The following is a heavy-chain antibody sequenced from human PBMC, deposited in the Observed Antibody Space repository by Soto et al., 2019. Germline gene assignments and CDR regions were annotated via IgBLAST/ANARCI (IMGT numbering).Heavy chain of an antibody. CDR2: IWYDGSNK. CDR1: GFTFSSYG. D-gene: IGHD2-15*01. J-gene: IGHJ5*02. Sequence: GGSLRLSCAASGFTFSSYGMHWGRQSPGKGLEWVAVIWYDGSNKYYADSVKGRFTISRDNSKNTLYLQMNSLRAEDTAVYYCARGGGYCSGGSCYNWFDPWGQGTLVTVSS. CDR3: ARGGGYCSGGSCYNWFDP. V-gene: IGHV3-33*01.